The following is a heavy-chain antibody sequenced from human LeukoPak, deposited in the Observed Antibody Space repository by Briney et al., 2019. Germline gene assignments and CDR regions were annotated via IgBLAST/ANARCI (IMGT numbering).Heavy chain of an antibody. J-gene: IGHJ4*02. Sequence: GGSLRLSCAASGFTFSSYWMSWVRQAPGKGLEWVANIKQDGSEKYYVDSVKGRFTISRDNSKNTLYLQMNSLRAEDTAVYYCARDRVRWLRLEEFAYWGQGTLVTVSS. V-gene: IGHV3-7*01. CDR1: GFTFSSYW. CDR2: IKQDGSEK. D-gene: IGHD5-12*01. CDR3: ARDRVRWLRLEEFAY.